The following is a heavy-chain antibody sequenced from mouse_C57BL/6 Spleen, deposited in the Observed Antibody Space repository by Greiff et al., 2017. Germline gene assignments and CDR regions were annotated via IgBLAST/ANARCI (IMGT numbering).Heavy chain of an antibody. D-gene: IGHD2-2*01. CDR2: IYPGDGDT. V-gene: IGHV1-82*01. CDR3: ARWFAMDY. Sequence: VKLMESGPELVKPGASVKISCKASGYAFSSSWMNWVKQRPGKGLEWIGRIYPGDGDTNYNGKFKGKATLTADKSSSTAYMQLSSLTSEDSAVYFCARWFAMDYWGQGTSVTVSS. J-gene: IGHJ4*01. CDR1: GYAFSSSW.